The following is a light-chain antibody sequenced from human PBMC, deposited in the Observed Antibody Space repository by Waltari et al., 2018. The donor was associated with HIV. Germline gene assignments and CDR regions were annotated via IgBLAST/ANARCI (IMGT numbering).Light chain of an antibody. J-gene: IGKJ3*01. CDR2: DVS. CDR1: QSVGNY. CDR3: QQRRNWPLFT. V-gene: IGKV3-11*01. Sequence: EIVLTQSPATLSLSPGERATLSCRASQSVGNYLAWYQQKPGQAPSLLIYDVSNRATGIPARFSGSGSGTDFTLTISSLEPEDFAVYYCQQRRNWPLFTFGPGTKVDI.